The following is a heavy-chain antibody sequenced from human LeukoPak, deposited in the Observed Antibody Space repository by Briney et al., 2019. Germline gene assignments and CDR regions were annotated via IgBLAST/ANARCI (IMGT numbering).Heavy chain of an antibody. V-gene: IGHV5-51*01. Sequence: GESLKISCKGSGYSFSNYWIGWVRQMPGKGLEWMGIIYPGDSDTRYSPSFQGQVTISADKSINTAYLQWSSLKAADTAMYFCARSSAAGSHDPFDIWGQGTMVIVSS. CDR2: IYPGDSDT. CDR1: GYSFSNYW. J-gene: IGHJ3*02. CDR3: ARSSAAGSHDPFDI. D-gene: IGHD6-25*01.